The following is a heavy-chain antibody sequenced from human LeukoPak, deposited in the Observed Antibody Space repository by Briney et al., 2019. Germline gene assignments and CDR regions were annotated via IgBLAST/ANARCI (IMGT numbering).Heavy chain of an antibody. CDR3: ARDEVGDGYTQRRYYYYGMDV. V-gene: IGHV4-59*11. CDR2: IHHSGTT. D-gene: IGHD5-24*01. Sequence: SETLSLTCTVSGASLSSHYWYWIRQSPGKGLEWIGYIHHSGTTKYNPSLKSRVTISADTSKSQFSLTVSSVTAADTAVYYCARDEVGDGYTQRRYYYYGMDVWGQGTTVTVSS. J-gene: IGHJ6*02. CDR1: GASLSSHY.